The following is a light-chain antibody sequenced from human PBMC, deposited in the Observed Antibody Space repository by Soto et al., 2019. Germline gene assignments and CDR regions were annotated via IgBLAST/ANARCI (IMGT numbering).Light chain of an antibody. J-gene: IGKJ2*01. CDR3: QQRSNWPYT. CDR2: DAS. Sequence: EIVLTQSPATLSLSPGERATLSCRASQSVSSNLVWYQQKPGQAPRLLIYDASNRATGIPARFSGSGSGTDFTVTISSLEPEDFAVYHCQQRSNWPYTFGQGTKLEIK. V-gene: IGKV3-11*01. CDR1: QSVSSN.